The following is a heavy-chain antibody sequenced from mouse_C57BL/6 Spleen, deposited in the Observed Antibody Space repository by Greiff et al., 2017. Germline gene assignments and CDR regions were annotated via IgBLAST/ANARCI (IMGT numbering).Heavy chain of an antibody. V-gene: IGHV3-6*01. Sequence: ESGPGLVKPSQSLSLTCSVTGYSITSGYYWNWIRQFPGNKLEWMGSISYDGSNNYNPSLKNRLSLTRDTSKNQLIRKLNSVTTEDTATADGASHYGRESYWYCDVWGTGTTVTVSS. CDR3: ASHYGRESYWYCDV. D-gene: IGHD1-1*01. CDR2: ISYDGSN. CDR1: GYSITSGYY. J-gene: IGHJ1*03.